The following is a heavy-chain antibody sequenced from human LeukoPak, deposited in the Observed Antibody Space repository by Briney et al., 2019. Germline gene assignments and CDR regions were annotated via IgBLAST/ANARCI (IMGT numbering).Heavy chain of an antibody. J-gene: IGHJ4*02. CDR2: IYYSVNT. D-gene: IGHD6-19*01. V-gene: IGHV4-39*02. Sequence: SETLSLTSTVSGGSISSGGYSWGWIRQPPGKGLEWIGSIYYSVNTFYNPSLKSRVTMSVDTSKNHFSLKLSSVTAADAAVYYCATSTSGWSPVDNWGLGTLVTVSS. CDR1: GGSISSGGYS. CDR3: ATSTSGWSPVDN.